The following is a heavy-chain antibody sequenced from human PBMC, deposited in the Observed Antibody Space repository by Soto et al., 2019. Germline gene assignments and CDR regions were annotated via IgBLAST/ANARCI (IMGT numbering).Heavy chain of an antibody. CDR2: IYYSGST. CDR3: ASQLFYGSGSYHLDY. CDR1: GGSISSSSYY. J-gene: IGHJ4*02. D-gene: IGHD3-10*01. V-gene: IGHV4-39*01. Sequence: SETLSLTCTVSGGSISSSSYYWGWFRQPPGKGLEWIGSIYYSGSTYYNPSLKSRVTISVDTSKNQFSLKLSSVTAADTAVYYCASQLFYGSGSYHLDYWGQGTLVTVSS.